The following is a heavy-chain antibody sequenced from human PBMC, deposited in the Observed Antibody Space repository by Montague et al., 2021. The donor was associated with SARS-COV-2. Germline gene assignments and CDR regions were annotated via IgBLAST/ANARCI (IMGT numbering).Heavy chain of an antibody. J-gene: IGHJ2*01. V-gene: IGHV4-59*13. CDR3: ARRGGGEVFARFMYWYFDV. CDR1: GGSIDNYY. Sequence: SETLSPTCSVSGGSIDNYYYCWVRQSRGKGLEWIGYIYYGGSVTTSYXPSLKSRVSISVDTSENQFSLKLTSVTAADTAVYYCARRGGGEVFARFMYWYFDVWSRGSLVTVSS. D-gene: IGHD2-21*01. CDR2: IYYGGSVTT.